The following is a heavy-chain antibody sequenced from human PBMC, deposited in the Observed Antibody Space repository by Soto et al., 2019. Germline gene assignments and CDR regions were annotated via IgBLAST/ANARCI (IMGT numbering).Heavy chain of an antibody. Sequence: GESLKISCKGSGDTFTSHWIAWVRQMPGKGLELMGLIYPADSDTRYSPSFEGQVTISVDKSISTAYLQWSFLKASDSAMYYCVRPQAKELGTIRGAFDIWGQGTKVTVSS. CDR2: IYPADSDT. J-gene: IGHJ3*02. CDR1: GDTFTSHW. D-gene: IGHD3-10*01. V-gene: IGHV5-51*01. CDR3: VRPQAKELGTIRGAFDI.